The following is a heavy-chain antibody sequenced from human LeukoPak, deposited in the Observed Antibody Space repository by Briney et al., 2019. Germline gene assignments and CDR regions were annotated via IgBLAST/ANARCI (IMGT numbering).Heavy chain of an antibody. CDR2: IIPIFGTA. V-gene: IGHV1-69*05. D-gene: IGHD2-2*01. CDR1: GGTFGSYA. CDR3: ARGHCSSTSCPKRYWYFDL. Sequence: ASVKVFCKASGGTFGSYAISWVRQAPGQGLEWMGGIIPIFGTANYAQKFQGRVTITTDESTSTAYMELSSLRSEDTAVYYCARGHCSSTSCPKRYWYFDLWGRGTLVTVSS. J-gene: IGHJ2*01.